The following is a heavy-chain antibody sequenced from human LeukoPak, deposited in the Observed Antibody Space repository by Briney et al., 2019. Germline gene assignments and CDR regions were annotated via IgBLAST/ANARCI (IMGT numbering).Heavy chain of an antibody. CDR1: GGSIRSSINY. J-gene: IGHJ4*02. CDR2: IYYSGRT. Sequence: SETLSLTCTVSGGSIRSSINYWGWIRQPPGKGLEWIGSIYYSGRTYYNPSLKSRVTISVDTSKNQFSLKVSSVTPADTAVYYCARAHSSSRMMADYWGQGTLVTVSS. CDR3: ARAHSSSRMMADY. V-gene: IGHV4-39*01. D-gene: IGHD6-13*01.